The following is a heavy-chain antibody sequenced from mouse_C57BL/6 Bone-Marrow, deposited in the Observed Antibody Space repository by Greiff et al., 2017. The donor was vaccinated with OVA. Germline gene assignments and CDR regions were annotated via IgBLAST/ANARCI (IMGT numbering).Heavy chain of an antibody. Sequence: VQLQQSGPELVKPGASVKISCKASGYAFSSSWMNWVKQRPGKGLEWIGRIYPGDGDTNYNGKFKGTATLTADKSSSTAYMQLSSLTSEDSAVYFCARERGLRRGYWYFDVWGTGTTVTVSS. V-gene: IGHV1-82*01. CDR2: IYPGDGDT. CDR3: ARERGLRRGYWYFDV. D-gene: IGHD2-4*01. J-gene: IGHJ1*03. CDR1: GYAFSSSW.